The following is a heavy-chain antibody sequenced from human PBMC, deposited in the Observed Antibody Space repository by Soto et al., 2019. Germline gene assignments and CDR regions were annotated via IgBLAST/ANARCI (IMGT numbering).Heavy chain of an antibody. J-gene: IGHJ4*02. CDR2: ISSNGGST. CDR3: ARQPCSGGSCYVFDY. CDR1: GFTFSSYA. Sequence: GGSLRLSCAASGFTFSSYAMHWVRQAPGKGLEYVSAISSNGGSTYYANSVKGRFTISRDNSKNTLYLQMGSLRAEDMAVYYCARQPCSGGSCYVFDYWGQGTLVTVSS. V-gene: IGHV3-64*01. D-gene: IGHD2-15*01.